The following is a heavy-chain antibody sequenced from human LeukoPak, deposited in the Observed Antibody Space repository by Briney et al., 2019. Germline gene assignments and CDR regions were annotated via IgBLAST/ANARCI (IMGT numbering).Heavy chain of an antibody. D-gene: IGHD3-10*01. Sequence: GGSLRLSCAASGFTFSSYGVHWVRQAPGKGLEWVAIISYDGSNKYYADSVKGRFTISRDNSKNTLYLQMNSLRAEDTAVYYCAKDEVKYYGSGSYSQLDFWGQGTLVTVSS. CDR1: GFTFSSYG. CDR3: AKDEVKYYGSGSYSQLDF. CDR2: ISYDGSNK. J-gene: IGHJ4*02. V-gene: IGHV3-30*18.